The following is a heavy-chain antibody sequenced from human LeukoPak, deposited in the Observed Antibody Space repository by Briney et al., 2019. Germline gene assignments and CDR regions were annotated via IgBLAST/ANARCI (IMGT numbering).Heavy chain of an antibody. J-gene: IGHJ5*02. V-gene: IGHV4-31*03. D-gene: IGHD3-10*01. CDR1: GASISSGGYY. Sequence: SETLSLTCTVSGASISSGGYYWSWIRQHPGKGLEWIGYVYYSGSTYYNPSLKSRVTISVDTSKNQFSLRLNSVTAADTAVYYCARDRGVVQGVRLHNWFDPWGQGTLVTVSS. CDR2: VYYSGST. CDR3: ARDRGVVQGVRLHNWFDP.